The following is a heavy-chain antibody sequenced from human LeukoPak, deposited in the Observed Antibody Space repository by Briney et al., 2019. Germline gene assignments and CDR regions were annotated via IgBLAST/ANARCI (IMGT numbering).Heavy chain of an antibody. J-gene: IGHJ4*02. CDR3: ARGFVLGGYESYGY. V-gene: IGHV4-4*07. D-gene: IGHD5-12*01. CDR2: IYTSGST. Sequence: SETLSLTCTVSGGSISSYYWSWIRQPAGKGLEWIGRIYTSGSTNYNPSLKSRVTMSVDTSKNQFSLKLSSVTAADTAVYYCARGFVLGGYESYGYWGQGTLVTVSS. CDR1: GGSISSYY.